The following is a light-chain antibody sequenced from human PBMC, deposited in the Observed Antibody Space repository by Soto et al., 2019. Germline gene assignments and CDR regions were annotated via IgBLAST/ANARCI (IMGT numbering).Light chain of an antibody. CDR3: QQYGSSPPT. CDR2: GAS. V-gene: IGKV3-20*01. J-gene: IGKJ1*01. Sequence: EIVLTQSPGTLSLSPGERATLSCRASQSISSSLAWYQQKPGQAPRILIFGASIRATGIPDKFSGSGSGTDFALTITRLEPEDFAVYSCQQYGSSPPTFGQGTKVEIK. CDR1: QSISSS.